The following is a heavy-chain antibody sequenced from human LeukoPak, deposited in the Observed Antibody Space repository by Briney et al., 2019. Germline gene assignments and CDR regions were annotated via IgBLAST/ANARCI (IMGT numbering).Heavy chain of an antibody. J-gene: IGHJ4*02. V-gene: IGHV1-2*02. Sequence: ASVKVSCKASGYTFSGYYVHWVRQAPGQGLEWMGWINPNSGGTNYAQKFQGRVTMTRDTSISTAYMELRRLGSDDTAVYYCATSQWFGELYLDYWGQGTLVTVSS. CDR3: ATSQWFGELYLDY. CDR1: GYTFSGYY. CDR2: INPNSGGT. D-gene: IGHD3-10*01.